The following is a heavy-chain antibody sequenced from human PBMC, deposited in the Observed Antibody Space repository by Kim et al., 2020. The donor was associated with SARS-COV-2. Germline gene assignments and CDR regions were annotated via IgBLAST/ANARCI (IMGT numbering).Heavy chain of an antibody. J-gene: IGHJ5*02. CDR3: ASAKSGCYGEVNWFDP. Sequence: SETLSLTCTVSCGSISSYYWSWIRQPPGKGMEWIWYLYISGSTNSYPSLTRRFTISVDTAKNQNSLNLSSVTSADAAAAYCASAKSGCYGEVNWFDPWG. CDR2: LYISGST. D-gene: IGHD6-19*01. V-gene: IGHV4-59*13. CDR1: CGSISSYY.